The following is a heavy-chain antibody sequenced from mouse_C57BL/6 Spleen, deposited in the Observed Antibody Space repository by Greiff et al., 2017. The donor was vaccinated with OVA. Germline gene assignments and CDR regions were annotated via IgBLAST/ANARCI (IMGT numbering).Heavy chain of an antibody. V-gene: IGHV1-82*01. D-gene: IGHD1-1*01. Sequence: VQLKQSGPELVKPWASVPLSFTASGYAFRSSWLNWVKQRPGKGLEWIGRIYPGDGDTNYNGKFKGKATLTADKSSSTAYMQLSSLTSEDSAVYFCAREGYYFGADWGQGTLVTVSA. CDR1: GYAFRSSW. CDR2: IYPGDGDT. J-gene: IGHJ3*01. CDR3: AREGYYFGAD.